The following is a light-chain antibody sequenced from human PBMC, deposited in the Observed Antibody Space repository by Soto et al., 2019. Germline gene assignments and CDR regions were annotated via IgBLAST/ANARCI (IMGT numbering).Light chain of an antibody. CDR2: EVS. CDR1: NSDVGGYNY. V-gene: IGLV2-14*01. Sequence: QSALTQPASVSGSPGQSIAISCTGTNSDVGGYNYVSWYQHHPGKAPKLMIYEVSNRPSGVSNRFSGSKSGNTASLTISGLQAEHEADYYCSSYTTSTTWVFGGGTKVTVL. CDR3: SSYTTSTTWV. J-gene: IGLJ3*02.